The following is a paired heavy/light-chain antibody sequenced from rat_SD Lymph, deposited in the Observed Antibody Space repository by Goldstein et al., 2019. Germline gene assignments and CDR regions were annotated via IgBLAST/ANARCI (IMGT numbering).Heavy chain of an antibody. D-gene: IGHD4-2*01. CDR1: GFTFSNYG. J-gene: IGHJ2*01. Sequence: EVQLVESGGGLVQPGRSLKLSCLASGFTFSNYGMNWIRQAPGKGLEWVASISSSSSYIYYADTVKGRFTISRDNAKNTLYLQMTSLRSEDTALYYCARTGLDYWGQGVMVTVSS. V-gene: IGHV5-34*01. CDR2: ISSSSSYI. CDR3: ARTGLDY.
Light chain of an antibody. V-gene: IGKV14S13*01. CDR3: LQSKESPFT. CDR1: QDIGNY. CDR2: GAT. J-gene: IGKJ5*01. Sequence: DIQMTQSPSSLPASLGDRVTITCRASQDIGNYLRWFQQKPGKSPRLMIYGATNLAAGVPSRFSGSRSGSDYSLTISSLESEDMADYYCLQSKESPFTFGSGTKLEIK.